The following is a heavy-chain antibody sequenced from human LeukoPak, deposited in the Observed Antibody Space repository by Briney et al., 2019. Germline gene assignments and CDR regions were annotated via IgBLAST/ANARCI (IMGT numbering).Heavy chain of an antibody. V-gene: IGHV4-59*11. CDR1: GSMSNHC. D-gene: IGHD6-13*01. Sequence: PSETLSLTCTVFGSMSNHCCSWIRQPPGKGLEGIGYIYDSGATDYNPSLKSRVSMSVDTSANQCSLKMSSVTTADTAVYYCATRPAGSTWAAIFDFWSRGTLVTVSS. CDR2: IYDSGAT. J-gene: IGHJ5*01. CDR3: ATRPAGSTWAAIFDF.